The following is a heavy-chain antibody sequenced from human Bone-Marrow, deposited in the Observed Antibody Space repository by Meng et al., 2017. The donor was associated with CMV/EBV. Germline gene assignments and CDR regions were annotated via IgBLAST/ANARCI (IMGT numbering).Heavy chain of an antibody. V-gene: IGHV4-39*07. CDR1: GGSISSTSYY. J-gene: IGHJ5*02. CDR2: SYYSGST. D-gene: IGHD2-2*01. CDR3: AREPLYCSSTSCYNWFDP. Sequence: SETLSLTCTVSGGSISSTSYYWGWIRQPPGKGLEWIGNSYYSGSTYYNPSLKSRVTISVDTSKNQFSLKLSSVTAADTAVYYCAREPLYCSSTSCYNWFDPWGQGTLVTVSS.